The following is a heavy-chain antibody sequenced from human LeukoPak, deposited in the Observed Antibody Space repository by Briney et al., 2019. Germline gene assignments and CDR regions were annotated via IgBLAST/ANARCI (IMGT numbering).Heavy chain of an antibody. Sequence: ASVKVSCKASGYTFTGYYMHWVRQAPGQGLEWMGWINPNSGGTNYAQKFQGRVTMTRDTSISTAYMELSRLRPDDTAVYYCARSFTMVRGVINPYGYWGQGTLVTVSS. CDR1: GYTFTGYY. V-gene: IGHV1-2*02. J-gene: IGHJ4*02. CDR2: INPNSGGT. CDR3: ARSFTMVRGVINPYGY. D-gene: IGHD3-10*01.